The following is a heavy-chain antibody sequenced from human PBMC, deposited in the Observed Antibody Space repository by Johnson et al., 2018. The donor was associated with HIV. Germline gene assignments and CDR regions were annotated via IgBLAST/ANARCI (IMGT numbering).Heavy chain of an antibody. J-gene: IGHJ3*02. CDR2: INSDGSST. Sequence: VQLVESGGGLVQPGGSLRLSCAASGFTFSSYWMHWVRQAPGKGLVWVSRINSDGSSTSYADSVKGRFPISSDNAKNTLYLQMNILRAEDTAVYYCARELPGGDAFDIWGQGTMVTVSS. CDR3: ARELPGGDAFDI. V-gene: IGHV3-74*01. CDR1: GFTFSSYW. D-gene: IGHD2-15*01.